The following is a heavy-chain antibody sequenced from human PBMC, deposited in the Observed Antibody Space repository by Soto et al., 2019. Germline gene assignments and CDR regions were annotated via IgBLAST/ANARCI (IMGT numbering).Heavy chain of an antibody. D-gene: IGHD3-10*01. Sequence: GESLKISCKGSGYSFTSYWIGWVRQMPGKGLEWMGIIYPGDSDTRYSPSFQGQVTISADKSISTAYLQWSSLKASDTAMYYCARLGDGSGSYYAFDIWGQGTLVTVSS. CDR2: IYPGDSDT. CDR1: GYSFTSYW. J-gene: IGHJ3*02. V-gene: IGHV5-51*01. CDR3: ARLGDGSGSYYAFDI.